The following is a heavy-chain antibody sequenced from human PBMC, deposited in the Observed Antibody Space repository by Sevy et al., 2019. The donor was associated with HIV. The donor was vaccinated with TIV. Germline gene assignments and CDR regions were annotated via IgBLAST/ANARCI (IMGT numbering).Heavy chain of an antibody. J-gene: IGHJ4*02. CDR3: AREGYYYDSSGFFGY. V-gene: IGHV1-18*04. D-gene: IGHD3-22*01. Sequence: ASLKVSCKASGYTFTSYGISWVRQAPGQGLEWMGWISAYNGNTNYAQKLQGRVTMTTDTSTSTAYMELRSLRSDDTAVYYCAREGYYYDSSGFFGYWGQGTLVTVSS. CDR2: ISAYNGNT. CDR1: GYTFTSYG.